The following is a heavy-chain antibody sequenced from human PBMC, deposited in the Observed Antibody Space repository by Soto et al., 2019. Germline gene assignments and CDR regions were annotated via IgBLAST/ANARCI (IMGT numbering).Heavy chain of an antibody. J-gene: IGHJ4*02. CDR1: GGTFSSYA. D-gene: IGHD1-26*01. Sequence: QVQLVQSGAEVKKPGSSVKVSCKASGGTFSSYAISWVRQAPGQGLEWMGGIIPIFGTANYAQKFQGRVTITADDSTNTAYMEQSSLVSEDTAVYYCASSVGATPTLTYYFDYWGQVTLVTVSS. CDR2: IIPIFGTA. CDR3: ASSVGATPTLTYYFDY. V-gene: IGHV1-69*12.